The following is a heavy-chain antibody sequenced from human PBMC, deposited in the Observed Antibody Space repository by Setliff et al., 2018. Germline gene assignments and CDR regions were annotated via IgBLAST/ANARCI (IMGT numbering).Heavy chain of an antibody. V-gene: IGHV4-61*02. Sequence: SETLSLTCAVSGGSLNSGSYYWSWIRQSTERGLEWLGRLHTSGSTTYNPALNSRVTISVDTSTNQFSLKLNSVTAADTAVYYCARDQFRNSGGLYSWGQGTPVTVSS. CDR2: LHTSGST. CDR3: ARDQFRNSGGLYS. D-gene: IGHD1-7*01. CDR1: GGSLNSGSYY. J-gene: IGHJ5*02.